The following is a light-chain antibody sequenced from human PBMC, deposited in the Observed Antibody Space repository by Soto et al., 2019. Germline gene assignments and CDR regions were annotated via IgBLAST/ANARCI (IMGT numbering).Light chain of an antibody. Sequence: DIQMTQSPSSLSASVGYRFTITCRASQSISSYLNWYQQKPVKAPKLLIYAASSLQSGVPSRFSGSGSGTDFTLTISSLPPEDFATYYCQQSYSNPLTFGQGTKVDIK. V-gene: IGKV1-39*01. CDR1: QSISSY. J-gene: IGKJ1*01. CDR2: AAS. CDR3: QQSYSNPLT.